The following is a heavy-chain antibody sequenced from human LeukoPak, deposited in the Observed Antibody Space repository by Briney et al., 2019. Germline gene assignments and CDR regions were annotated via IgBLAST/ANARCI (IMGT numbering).Heavy chain of an antibody. J-gene: IGHJ4*02. CDR3: ARGTTTGYNTEWFDY. CDR1: GGSFSGYY. CDR2: INHSGST. V-gene: IGHV4-34*01. Sequence: SETLSLTCAVYGGSFSGYYWSWIRQPPGKGLEWIGEINHSGSTNYNPSLKSRVTILVDTSKNQFSLKLSSVTAADTAVYYCARGTTTGYNTEWFDYWGQGILVTVSS. D-gene: IGHD5-12*01.